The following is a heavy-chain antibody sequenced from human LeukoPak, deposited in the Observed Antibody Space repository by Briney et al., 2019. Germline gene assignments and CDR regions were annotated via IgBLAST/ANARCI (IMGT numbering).Heavy chain of an antibody. J-gene: IGHJ4*02. CDR1: GYSFTGYR. CDR2: IDPSDSYT. D-gene: IGHD3-22*01. V-gene: IGHV5-10-1*01. Sequence: GESLKISCKGSGYSFTGYRISWVRQMPGKGLEWMGKIDPSDSYTNYSPSVQGHVTISADKSISTAYLQWSSLKASDTAMYYCARRGYYDPDYWGQGTLVTVSS. CDR3: ARRGYYDPDY.